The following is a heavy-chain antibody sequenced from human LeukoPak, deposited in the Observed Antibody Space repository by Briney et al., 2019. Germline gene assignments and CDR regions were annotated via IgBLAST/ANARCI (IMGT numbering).Heavy chain of an antibody. V-gene: IGHV4-30-4*08. CDR3: ARELISYGTYYYDSSGLNY. D-gene: IGHD3-22*01. J-gene: IGHJ4*02. Sequence: SQTLSLTCTVSGGSTSSGDYYWSWIRQPPGKGLEWIGYIYYSGSTYYNPSLKSRVTKSVDTSKNQFSLKLSSVTAADTAVYYCARELISYGTYYYDSSGLNYWGQGTLVTVSS. CDR1: GGSTSSGDYY. CDR2: IYYSGST.